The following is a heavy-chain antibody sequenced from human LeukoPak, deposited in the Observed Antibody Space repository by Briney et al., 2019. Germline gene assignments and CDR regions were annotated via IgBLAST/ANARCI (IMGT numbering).Heavy chain of an antibody. J-gene: IGHJ4*02. CDR1: GFTFSSYA. V-gene: IGHV3-30-3*01. CDR3: ARRMGCSSTSCYWDFDY. Sequence: PGGSLRLSCAASGFTFSSYAMHWVRQAPGKGLEWVAVISYDGSNKYYADSVKGRFTISRDNAKNSLYLQMYSLRDEDTAVYYCARRMGCSSTSCYWDFDYWGQGTLVTVSS. D-gene: IGHD2-2*01. CDR2: ISYDGSNK.